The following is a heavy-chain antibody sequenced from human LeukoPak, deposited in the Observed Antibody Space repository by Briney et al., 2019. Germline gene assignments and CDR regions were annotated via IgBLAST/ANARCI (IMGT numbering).Heavy chain of an antibody. Sequence: GASVKVSCKASGYTFTGYYLHWVRQVPGQGLEWMGWINPNSGDTNYAQKSQGRVTMTRDTSISTAYMELSRLRSDDTAVYYCARGVGPRYFDLWGRGTLVTVSS. CDR1: GYTFTGYY. V-gene: IGHV1-2*02. CDR2: INPNSGDT. J-gene: IGHJ2*01. CDR3: ARGVGPRYFDL. D-gene: IGHD1-26*01.